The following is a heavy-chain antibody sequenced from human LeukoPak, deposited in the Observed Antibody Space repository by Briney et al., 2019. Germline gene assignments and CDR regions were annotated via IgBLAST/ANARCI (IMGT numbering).Heavy chain of an antibody. Sequence: ASVKVSCKASGYTFTGYYMHWVRQAPGQGLEWMGWINPNSGGTNYAQELQGRVTMTTDTSTSTAYMELRSLRSDDTAVYYCARVGTYSSANWFDPWGQGTLVTVSS. D-gene: IGHD6-25*01. CDR3: ARVGTYSSANWFDP. CDR1: GYTFTGYY. CDR2: INPNSGGT. J-gene: IGHJ5*02. V-gene: IGHV1-2*02.